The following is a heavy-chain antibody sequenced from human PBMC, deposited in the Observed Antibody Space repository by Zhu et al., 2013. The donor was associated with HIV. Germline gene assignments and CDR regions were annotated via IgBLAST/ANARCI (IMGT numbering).Heavy chain of an antibody. V-gene: IGHV1-2*02. CDR3: ARDCPSCEVADAFDI. CDR2: INPDSGGT. CDR1: GYTFTGYY. J-gene: IGHJ3*02. D-gene: IGHD5-12*01. Sequence: QVHLVQSGAEVKKPGASVKVSCKASGYTFTGYYLHWVRQAPGQGLEWMGRINPDSGGTNYAQRFLGRVTMTRDTSITSAYMELTRLRSDDTAVYYCARDCPSCEVADAFDIWGQGTSGDRLF.